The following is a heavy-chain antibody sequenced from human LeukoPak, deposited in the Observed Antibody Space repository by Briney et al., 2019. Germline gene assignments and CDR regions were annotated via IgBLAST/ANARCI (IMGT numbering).Heavy chain of an antibody. J-gene: IGHJ2*01. D-gene: IGHD1-14*01. Sequence: SETLSLTCTVSGGSISSYYWSWIRQPPGKGLEWIGYIYYSGSTNYNPSLKSRVAISVDTSKNQFSLKLSSVTAADTAVYYCARVTPDWYFDLWGRGTLVTVSS. CDR1: GGSISSYY. V-gene: IGHV4-59*01. CDR2: IYYSGST. CDR3: ARVTPDWYFDL.